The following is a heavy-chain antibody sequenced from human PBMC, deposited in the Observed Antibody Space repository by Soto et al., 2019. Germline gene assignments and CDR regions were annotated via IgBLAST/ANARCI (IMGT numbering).Heavy chain of an antibody. J-gene: IGHJ4*02. D-gene: IGHD1-26*01. CDR3: AKSLKYPGDYYFYY. CDR2: ISYDGSNK. V-gene: IGHV3-30*18. Sequence: QVQLVESGGGVVKPGWSLRLSCAASGFTFSRYGMHLVRPAPGKGLEWVAVISYDGSNKYYADSVKGRFTSSRDNSKNTLYLQMNSLRAEDTAVYYCAKSLKYPGDYYFYYWGQGTLVTVSS. CDR1: GFTFSRYG.